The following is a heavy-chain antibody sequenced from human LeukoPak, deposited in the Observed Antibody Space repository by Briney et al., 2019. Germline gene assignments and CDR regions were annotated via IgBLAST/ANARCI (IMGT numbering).Heavy chain of an antibody. CDR1: GYTFTSYD. Sequence: ASVKVSCKASGYTFTSYDINWVRQAAGQGLEWMGWMNPNSGNTGYAQKFQGRVTMTRNTSISTAYMELSSLRSEDTAVYYCARVGSGSSPFDYWGQGTLVTVSS. D-gene: IGHD1-26*01. J-gene: IGHJ4*02. V-gene: IGHV1-8*01. CDR2: MNPNSGNT. CDR3: ARVGSGSSPFDY.